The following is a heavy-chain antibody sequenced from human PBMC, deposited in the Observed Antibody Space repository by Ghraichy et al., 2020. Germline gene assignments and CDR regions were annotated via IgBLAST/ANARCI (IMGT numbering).Heavy chain of an antibody. CDR1: GFTFGSSW. Sequence: GGSLRLSCAASGFTFGSSWMHWVRQAPGKGLVWVSHISSDERTTNYADSMKGRFTISRDNAKNTLYLQMNSLRAEDTALYYCVRSNGYLDYWGQGTLVTVSS. CDR3: VRSNGYLDY. CDR2: ISSDERTT. V-gene: IGHV3-74*01. J-gene: IGHJ4*02. D-gene: IGHD3-22*01.